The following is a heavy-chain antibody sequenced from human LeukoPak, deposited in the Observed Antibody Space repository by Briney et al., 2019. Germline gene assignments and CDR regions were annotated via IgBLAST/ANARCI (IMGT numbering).Heavy chain of an antibody. D-gene: IGHD3-16*01. J-gene: IGHJ4*02. CDR3: ARVRGYDYVWGSCPY. CDR2: IHPSSGDI. Sequence: ASVKVSCKASGYTFTGYYMQWVRQAPGQGLEWMGWIHPSSGDINYSQKFQGRVTMTRDTSISTAYMELSRPTSDDTAVYYCARVRGYDYVWGSCPYWGQGTLVTVSS. V-gene: IGHV1-2*02. CDR1: GYTFTGYY.